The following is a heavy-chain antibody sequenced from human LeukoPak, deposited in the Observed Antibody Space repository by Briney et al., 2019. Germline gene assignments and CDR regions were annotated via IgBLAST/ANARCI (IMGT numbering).Heavy chain of an antibody. CDR3: ARGPIAVANDAFDI. Sequence: PSETLSLTCTVSGGSISSYYWSWIRQPPGKGLEWIGEINHSGSTNYNPSLKSRVTISVDTSKNQFSLKLSSVTAADTAVYYCARGPIAVANDAFDIWGQGTMVTVSS. CDR2: INHSGST. V-gene: IGHV4-34*01. CDR1: GGSISSYY. D-gene: IGHD6-19*01. J-gene: IGHJ3*02.